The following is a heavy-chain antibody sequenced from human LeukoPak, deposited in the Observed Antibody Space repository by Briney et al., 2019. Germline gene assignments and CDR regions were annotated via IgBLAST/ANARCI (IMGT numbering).Heavy chain of an antibody. CDR2: IYHSGST. Sequence: SETLSPTCTVSGYSISSGYYWRWIRQPPGKGLEWIGSIYHSGSTYYNPSLKSRVTISVDTSKNQFSLKLSSVTAADTVVFFCKQKTPYDILTGYFYYYYMDVWGKGTTVTVSS. CDR3: KQKTPYDILTGYFYYYYMDV. D-gene: IGHD3-9*01. CDR1: GYSISSGYY. V-gene: IGHV4-38-2*02. J-gene: IGHJ6*03.